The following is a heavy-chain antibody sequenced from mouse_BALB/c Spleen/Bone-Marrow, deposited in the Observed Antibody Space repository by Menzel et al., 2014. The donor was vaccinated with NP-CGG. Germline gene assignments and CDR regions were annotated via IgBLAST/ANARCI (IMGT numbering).Heavy chain of an antibody. Sequence: EVKLMESGGGLVKPGGSLKLSCAASGFTFSSYAMSWVRQTPEKGLEWVATISSGGSYTYYPDSVKGRFTISRDNAKNTLYLQMSSLRSEDTAMYYCARRTLYRYDAGAMDYWGQGTSVTVSS. CDR1: GFTFSSYA. J-gene: IGHJ4*01. D-gene: IGHD2-14*01. CDR3: ARRTLYRYDAGAMDY. CDR2: ISSGGSYT. V-gene: IGHV5-9-3*01.